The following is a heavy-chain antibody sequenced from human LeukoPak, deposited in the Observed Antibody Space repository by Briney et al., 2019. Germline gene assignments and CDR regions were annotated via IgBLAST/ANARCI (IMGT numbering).Heavy chain of an antibody. CDR2: ISSSSSYI. D-gene: IGHD1-26*01. V-gene: IGHV3-21*01. Sequence: GGSLRLSCAASGFTFSSYSMNWVRQAPGKGLEWVSSISSSSSYIYYADSVKGRFTISRDNAKNSLYLQMNSLRAEDTAVYYWGGDLGGSYGGGGAFDIWGQGTMVTVSS. J-gene: IGHJ3*02. CDR1: GFTFSSYS. CDR3: GGDLGGSYGGGGAFDI.